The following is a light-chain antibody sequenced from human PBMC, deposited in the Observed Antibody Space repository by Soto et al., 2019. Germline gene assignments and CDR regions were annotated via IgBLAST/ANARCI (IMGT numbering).Light chain of an antibody. CDR3: TSYTSSGTYV. J-gene: IGLJ1*01. Sequence: QSVLTQPASVSGSPGQSIAISCTGTSSDVGGYNYVSWYQQHPGRAPKLMICEVSNRPSGVSTRFSGSKSGNTASLTISGLQAEDEADYYCTSYTSSGTYVFGTGTKVTVL. CDR1: SSDVGGYNY. CDR2: EVS. V-gene: IGLV2-14*01.